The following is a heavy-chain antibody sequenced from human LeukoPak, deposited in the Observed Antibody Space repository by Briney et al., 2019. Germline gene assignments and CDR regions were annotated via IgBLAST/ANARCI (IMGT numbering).Heavy chain of an antibody. CDR2: IYYSGST. CDR1: GGSISSSSYY. CDR3: ASPVWERRTDDYFDY. J-gene: IGHJ4*02. V-gene: IGHV4-39*01. Sequence: SETLSLTCTVSGGSISSSSYYWGWIRQPPGKGLEWIGSIYYSGSTYYNPSLKSRVTISVDTSKNQFSLKLSSVTAADTAVYYCASPVWERRTDDYFDYWGQGTLVTVSS. D-gene: IGHD1-26*01.